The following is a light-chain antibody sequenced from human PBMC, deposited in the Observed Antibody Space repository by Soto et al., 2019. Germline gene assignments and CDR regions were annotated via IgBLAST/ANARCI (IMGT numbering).Light chain of an antibody. J-gene: IGKJ1*01. V-gene: IGKV1-39*01. CDR2: ATF. Sequence: IQMTQSPSSLSASVGDRVTITCRASQSISNYLNWYQQKPGRAPKLLIYATFNLQGGVPSRFGGSGSGTDFTLTISSLQPEDFATYYCQQSYSSPETFGQGTKVEI. CDR3: QQSYSSPET. CDR1: QSISNY.